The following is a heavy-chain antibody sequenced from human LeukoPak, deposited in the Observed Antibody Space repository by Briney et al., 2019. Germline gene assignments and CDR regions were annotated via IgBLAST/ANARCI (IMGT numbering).Heavy chain of an antibody. D-gene: IGHD5-12*01. V-gene: IGHV3-21*01. CDR2: IGATDTYI. CDR3: ATSGYNSDYFDF. J-gene: IGHJ4*02. CDR1: GFTFINYG. Sequence: GGSLRLSCAASGFTFINYGINWVRQAPGKGLEWVSSIGATDTYIYYAASLKGRFTISRDNAKNSVYLQMNSLRAEDTGVYYCATSGYNSDYFDFWGQGTLVTVSS.